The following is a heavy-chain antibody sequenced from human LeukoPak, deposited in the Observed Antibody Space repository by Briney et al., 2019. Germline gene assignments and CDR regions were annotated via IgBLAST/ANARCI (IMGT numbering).Heavy chain of an antibody. V-gene: IGHV3-23*01. Sequence: GGSLRLSCAASGFTFSNYAMSWVRQAPGKGLEWVSTISGSGGSTHYADSVKGRFTISRENSKNTLYLQMNSLRAEDTAVYYCAKGHSSAWYFFDYWGQGTLVTVSS. CDR2: ISGSGGST. CDR1: GFTFSNYA. CDR3: AKGHSSAWYFFDY. D-gene: IGHD6-19*01. J-gene: IGHJ4*02.